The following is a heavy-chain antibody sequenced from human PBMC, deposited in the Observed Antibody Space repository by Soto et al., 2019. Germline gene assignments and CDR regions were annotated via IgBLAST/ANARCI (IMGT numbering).Heavy chain of an antibody. CDR1: GASISSYY. CDR3: ATGGASSKPFDY. CDR2: VYYTGST. Sequence: SETLSLTCTVSGASISSYYWSWIRQPPGKGLEWIGYVYYTGSTLYNPSLESRVTVSLDASKNQFSLKLSSVTAADTAVYYCATGGASSKPFDYWGQGALVTVSS. V-gene: IGHV4-59*01. J-gene: IGHJ4*02. D-gene: IGHD2-15*01.